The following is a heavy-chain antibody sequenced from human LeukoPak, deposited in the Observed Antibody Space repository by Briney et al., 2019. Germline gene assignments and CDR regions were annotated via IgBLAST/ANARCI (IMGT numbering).Heavy chain of an antibody. CDR1: GGSISSYY. V-gene: IGHV4-59*01. Sequence: PSETLSLTCTVSGGSISSYYWSWIRQPPGKGLEWIGYIYYSGSTNYNPSLKSRVTISVDMSRNQFSLKLSSVTAADTAVYYCARGKAYYYDSSGYSYYFDYWGQGTLVTVSS. CDR2: IYYSGST. J-gene: IGHJ4*02. D-gene: IGHD3-22*01. CDR3: ARGKAYYYDSSGYSYYFDY.